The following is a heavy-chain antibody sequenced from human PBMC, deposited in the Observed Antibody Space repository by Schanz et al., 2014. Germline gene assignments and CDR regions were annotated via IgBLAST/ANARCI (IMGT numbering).Heavy chain of an antibody. V-gene: IGHV3-43*01. CDR1: GFTFDDHT. CDR3: AKGSGIAVAGSLDY. CDR2: ITWDGGST. Sequence: EVQLVESGGVVVQPGGSPRLSCAASGFTFDDHTMHWVRQAPGKGLEWVSLITWDGGSTYYADSVKGRFTISRDNSKNSLYLQMNSLRTEDTALYYCAKGSGIAVAGSLDYWGQGTLVTVSS. D-gene: IGHD6-19*01. J-gene: IGHJ4*02.